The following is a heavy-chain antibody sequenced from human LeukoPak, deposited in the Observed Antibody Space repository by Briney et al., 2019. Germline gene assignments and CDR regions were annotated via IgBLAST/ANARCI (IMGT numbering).Heavy chain of an antibody. V-gene: IGHV4-59*12. D-gene: IGHD6-13*01. Sequence: SETLSLTCTVSGGSISSYYWSWIRQTPGKGLEWIGYIYYSGSTNYNPSLKSRVTISVDTSKNQFSLKLSSVTAADTAVYYCARDQPGIAAAVHYFDYWGQGTLVTVSS. CDR3: ARDQPGIAAAVHYFDY. CDR2: IYYSGST. CDR1: GGSISSYY. J-gene: IGHJ4*02.